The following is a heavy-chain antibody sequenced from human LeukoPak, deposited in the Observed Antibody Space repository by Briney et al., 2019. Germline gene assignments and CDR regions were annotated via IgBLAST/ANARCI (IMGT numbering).Heavy chain of an antibody. J-gene: IGHJ6*02. V-gene: IGHV1-2*06. CDR3: ARGRRQLAYYYYGMDV. Sequence: ASVKVSCKASGYTFTGYYMHWVRQAPGQGLEWMGRINPNSGGTNYAQKFQGRVTMTRDTSISTAYMELSSLRSEDTAVYYCARGRRQLAYYYYGMDVWGQGTTVTVSS. CDR2: INPNSGGT. CDR1: GYTFTGYY. D-gene: IGHD6-6*01.